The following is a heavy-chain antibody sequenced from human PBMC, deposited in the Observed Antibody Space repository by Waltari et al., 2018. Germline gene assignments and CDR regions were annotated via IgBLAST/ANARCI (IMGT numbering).Heavy chain of an antibody. CDR2: IKKAGSEK. CDR1: GFTFTSDW. D-gene: IGHD6-13*01. Sequence: EVQLVESGGGLVQPGGSLRLSCAASGFTFTSDWMSWVRQAPGKGREWVANIKKAGSEKCYVDTVKGRFTISRDNAKNSLCLQMNSLRAEDTAVYYCARGAAGFDYWGQGTLVTVSS. V-gene: IGHV3-7*04. J-gene: IGHJ4*02. CDR3: ARGAAGFDY.